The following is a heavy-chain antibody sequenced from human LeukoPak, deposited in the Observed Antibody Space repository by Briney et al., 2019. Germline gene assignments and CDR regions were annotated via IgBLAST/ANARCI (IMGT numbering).Heavy chain of an antibody. CDR3: ARGDPPDSVVGGGMDV. Sequence: SETLSLTCAVYGGSFSGYYWSWIRQPPGKGLEWIGEINHGGSTNYNPSLKSRVTISVDTSKNQFSLKLSSVTAADTAVYYCARGDPPDSVVGGGMDVWGQGTTVTVSS. CDR2: INHGGST. CDR1: GGSFSGYY. D-gene: IGHD2-2*01. V-gene: IGHV4-34*01. J-gene: IGHJ6*02.